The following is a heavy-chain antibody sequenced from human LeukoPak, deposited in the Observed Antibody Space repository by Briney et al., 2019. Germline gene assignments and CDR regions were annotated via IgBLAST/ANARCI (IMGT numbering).Heavy chain of an antibody. V-gene: IGHV3-48*03. D-gene: IGHD3-22*01. CDR3: ARDRHYYDSSGYYYRWFDP. CDR1: GFTFSSYE. Sequence: GGSLRLSCAASGFTFSSYEMTWVRQAPGKGLEWVSYFSSSGSTIYYAGSVKGRFTISRDNAKNSLYLQMNSLRAEDTAVYYCARDRHYYDSSGYYYRWFDPWGQGTLVTVSS. CDR2: FSSSGSTI. J-gene: IGHJ5*02.